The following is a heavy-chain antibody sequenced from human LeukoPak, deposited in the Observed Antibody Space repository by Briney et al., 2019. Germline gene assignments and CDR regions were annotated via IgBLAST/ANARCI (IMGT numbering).Heavy chain of an antibody. J-gene: IGHJ4*02. CDR1: GFTFDDYA. Sequence: GGSLRLSCAASGFTFDDYAMHWVRQAPGKGLEWVSGISWNSGSIGYADSVKGRFTISRDNAKNTLYLQMNSLRAEDTAVYYCTRDLGDSSGYYFDYWGQGTLVSVSS. CDR3: TRDLGDSSGYYFDY. D-gene: IGHD3-22*01. CDR2: ISWNSGSI. V-gene: IGHV3-9*01.